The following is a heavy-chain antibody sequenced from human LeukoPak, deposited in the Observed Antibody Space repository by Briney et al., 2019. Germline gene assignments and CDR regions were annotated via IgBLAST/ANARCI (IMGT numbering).Heavy chain of an antibody. Sequence: PSETLSLTCSVSGSSIASLNWWGWIRQPPGKGLEWIGYIYYTGSIYYNPSLKCRVTMSVDTSKNQFSLRLSSVTAVDTAVYYCARKTDAKSYYPDWGQGTLVTVSS. CDR2: IYYTGSI. CDR1: GSSIASLNW. D-gene: IGHD3-10*01. J-gene: IGHJ4*02. V-gene: IGHV4-28*05. CDR3: ARKTDAKSYYPD.